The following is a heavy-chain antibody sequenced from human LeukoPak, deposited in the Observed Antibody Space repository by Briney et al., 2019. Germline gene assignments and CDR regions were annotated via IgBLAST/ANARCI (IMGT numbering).Heavy chain of an antibody. D-gene: IGHD2/OR15-2a*01. CDR1: GYTFTIYY. J-gene: IGHJ4*02. Sequence: ASVTVSFKASGYTFTIYYMHWVRQAPGKGLEWMGGFDPEDGETIYSQKFQGRVTMTEDTSTDTAYMELSSLRSEDTAVYYCATDYFMAVWGQGTLVAVSS. V-gene: IGHV1-24*01. CDR3: ATDYFMAV. CDR2: FDPEDGET.